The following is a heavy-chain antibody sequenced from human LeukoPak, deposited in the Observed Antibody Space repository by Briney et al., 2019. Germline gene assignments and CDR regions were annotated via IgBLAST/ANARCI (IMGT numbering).Heavy chain of an antibody. CDR3: ARDVATPDILSGYGMDV. D-gene: IGHD3-9*01. V-gene: IGHV4-31*03. J-gene: IGHJ6*02. Sequence: SETLSLTCTVSGCSISSGGYYWSWIRQHPGKGLVWIRYIYNSESTYYNPSLERRATISVNTSKKQFSLKLSSVTDADTAVYYCARDVATPDILSGYGMDVWGQGTTVTVSS. CDR1: GCSISSGGYY. CDR2: IYNSEST.